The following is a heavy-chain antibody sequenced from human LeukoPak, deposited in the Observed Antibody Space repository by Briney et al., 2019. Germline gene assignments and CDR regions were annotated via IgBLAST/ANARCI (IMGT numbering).Heavy chain of an antibody. Sequence: QPGGSLRLSCAASGFTFSSYEMNWVRQAPGKGLEWVSYISSSGSTIYYADSVKGRFTISRDNAKNSLYLQTNSLRAEDTAVYYCARVGDIVVVVAAPTFDYWGQGTLVTVSS. CDR2: ISSSGSTI. CDR1: GFTFSSYE. D-gene: IGHD2-15*01. V-gene: IGHV3-48*03. J-gene: IGHJ4*02. CDR3: ARVGDIVVVVAAPTFDY.